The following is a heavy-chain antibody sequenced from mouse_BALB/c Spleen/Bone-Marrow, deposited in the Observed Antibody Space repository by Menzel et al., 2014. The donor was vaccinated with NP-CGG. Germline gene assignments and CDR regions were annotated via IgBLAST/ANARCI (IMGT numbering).Heavy chain of an antibody. CDR2: IRSKSNNYAT. Sequence: EVQLVESGGGLVQPKGPLKLSCAASGFTFNTYAMHWVCQAPGKGLEWVARIRSKSNNYATYYADSVKDRFTISRDESQSMLYLQMNNLKTEDTAMYYCVREDGPFAMDYWGQGTSVTVSS. CDR3: VREDGPFAMDY. D-gene: IGHD1-2*01. J-gene: IGHJ4*01. V-gene: IGHV10-3*03. CDR1: GFTFNTYA.